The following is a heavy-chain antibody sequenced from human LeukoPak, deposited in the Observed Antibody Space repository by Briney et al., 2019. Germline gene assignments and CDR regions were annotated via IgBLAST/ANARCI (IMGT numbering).Heavy chain of an antibody. V-gene: IGHV3-11*01. J-gene: IGHJ3*02. CDR1: GFTFCDYY. CDR3: ARDRSSSWYKFYAFDI. CDR2: ISSSGSTI. Sequence: GGSLRLSCAASGFTFCDYYMSWIRQAPGKGLEWVSYISSSGSTIYYADSVKGRFTISRDNAKNSLYLQMNSLRAEDTAVYYCARDRSSSWYKFYAFDIWGQGTMVTVSS. D-gene: IGHD6-13*01.